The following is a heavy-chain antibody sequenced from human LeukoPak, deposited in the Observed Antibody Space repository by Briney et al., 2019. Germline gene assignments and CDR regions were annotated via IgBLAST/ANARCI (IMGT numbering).Heavy chain of an antibody. D-gene: IGHD6-13*01. CDR1: GFTFSSYA. CDR2: ISGSGGST. V-gene: IGHV3-23*01. Sequence: GGSLRLSCAASGFTFSSYAMSWVRQAPGKGLEWVSAISGSGGSTHYADSVKGRFTISRDNSKNTLYLQMNSLRAEDTAVYYCAKEEGYGSSVQRYYFDYWGQGTLVTVSS. J-gene: IGHJ4*02. CDR3: AKEEGYGSSVQRYYFDY.